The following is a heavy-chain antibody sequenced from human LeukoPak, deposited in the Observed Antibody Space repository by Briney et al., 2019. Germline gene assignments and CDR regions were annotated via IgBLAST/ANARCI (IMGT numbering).Heavy chain of an antibody. CDR2: ISSSSYI. CDR3: ARVLGSSLRGLDAFDI. D-gene: IGHD7-27*01. V-gene: IGHV3-21*01. CDR1: GFTFSNYG. J-gene: IGHJ3*02. Sequence: GGSLRLSCAASGFTFSNYGMQWVRPAPGKGLEWVSSISSSSYIYYADSVKGRFTISRDNAKNSLYLQMNSLRAEDTAVYYCARVLGSSLRGLDAFDIWGQGTMVTVSS.